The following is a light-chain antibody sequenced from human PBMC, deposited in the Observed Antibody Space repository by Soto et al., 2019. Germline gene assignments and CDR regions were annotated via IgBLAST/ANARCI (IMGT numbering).Light chain of an antibody. CDR2: GAS. V-gene: IGKV1-5*03. J-gene: IGKJ4*01. CDR3: QQYDSYSGLT. CDR1: QGISSW. Sequence: DIQMTQSPSALSASVGVRVTITCRASQGISSWLAWYQQKPGKAPNLLIYGASSLDSGVPSRFSGSGYGTEFTLTISSLQPDDFATYYCQQYDSYSGLTFGGGTKVEIK.